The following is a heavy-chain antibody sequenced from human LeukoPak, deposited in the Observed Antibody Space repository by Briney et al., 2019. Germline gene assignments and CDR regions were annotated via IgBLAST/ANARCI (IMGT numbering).Heavy chain of an antibody. CDR1: GGSISSSTYY. J-gene: IGHJ4*02. Sequence: ETLSLTCTVSGGSISSSTYYWGWIRQPPGKGLVWVSRINSDGSSTSYADSVKGRFTISRDNAKNSLYLQMNSLRVEDTAVYYCARDSGYSSGPTNPNYYFDYWGQGTLVTVSS. CDR3: ARDSGYSSGPTNPNYYFDY. CDR2: INSDGSST. D-gene: IGHD5-18*01. V-gene: IGHV3-74*01.